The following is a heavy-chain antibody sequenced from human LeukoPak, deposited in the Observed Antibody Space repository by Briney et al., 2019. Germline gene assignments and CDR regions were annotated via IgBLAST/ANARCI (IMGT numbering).Heavy chain of an antibody. CDR2: MNPNSGNT. V-gene: IGHV1-8*01. J-gene: IGHJ6*03. CDR3: ARGNGSGSKLGYYYYYMDV. CDR1: GYTFISYD. Sequence: ASVKVSCKASGYTFISYDINWVRQATGQGLEWMGWMNPNSGNTGYAQKFQGRVTMTRNTSISTAYMELSSLRSEDTAVYYCARGNGSGSKLGYYYYYMDVWGKGTTVTVSS. D-gene: IGHD3-10*01.